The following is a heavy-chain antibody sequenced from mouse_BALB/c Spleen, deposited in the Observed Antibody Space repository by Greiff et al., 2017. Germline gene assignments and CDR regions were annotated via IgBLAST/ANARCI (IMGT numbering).Heavy chain of an antibody. CDR3: ARGDYGYGWFAY. Sequence: DVHLVESGGGLVQPGGSRKLSCAASGFTFSSFGMHWVRQAPEKGLEWVAYISSGSSTIYYADKVKGRFTISRDNPKNTLFLQMTSLRSEDTAMYYCARGDYGYGWFAYWGQGTLVTVSA. V-gene: IGHV5-17*02. CDR2: ISSGSSTI. J-gene: IGHJ3*01. D-gene: IGHD2-2*01. CDR1: GFTFSSFG.